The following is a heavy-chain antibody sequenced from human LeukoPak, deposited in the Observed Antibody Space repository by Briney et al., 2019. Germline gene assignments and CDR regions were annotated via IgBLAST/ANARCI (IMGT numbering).Heavy chain of an antibody. V-gene: IGHV1-18*01. CDR1: GYTFTSYG. J-gene: IGHJ4*02. Sequence: ASVKVSCKASGYTFTSYGISWVRQAPGQRLEWMGWISAYNGNTNYAQKLQGRVTMTTDTSTSTAYMELRSLRSDDTAVYYCARDLKGAWYSSGWYPYFDYWGQGTLVTVSS. D-gene: IGHD6-19*01. CDR3: ARDLKGAWYSSGWYPYFDY. CDR2: ISAYNGNT.